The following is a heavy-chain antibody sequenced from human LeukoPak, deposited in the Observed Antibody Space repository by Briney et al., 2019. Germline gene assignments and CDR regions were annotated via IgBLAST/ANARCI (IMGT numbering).Heavy chain of an antibody. J-gene: IGHJ4*02. V-gene: IGHV4-59*01. CDR1: GGSISSYY. Sequence: SETLSLTCTVSGGSISSYYWSWIRQPTGKGLEWIGYIYYSGSIKYNPSLKSRVTISVDASKTQFSLKLNSVTAADTAVYYCARGSRELYYFDYWGQGTLVTVSS. CDR3: ARGSRELYYFDY. D-gene: IGHD1-7*01. CDR2: IYYSGSI.